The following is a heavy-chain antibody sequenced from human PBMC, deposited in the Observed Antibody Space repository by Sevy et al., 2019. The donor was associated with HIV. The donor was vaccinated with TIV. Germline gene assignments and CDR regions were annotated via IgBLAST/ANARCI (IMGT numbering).Heavy chain of an antibody. CDR3: ARGVADSKDYYYYGMDV. J-gene: IGHJ6*02. CDR2: IKQDGSEK. Sequence: GGYPRLSCAASGFTFSSYWMSWVRQAPGKGLEWVANIKQDGSEKYYVDSVKGRFTISRDNAKNSLYLQMNSLRAEDTAVYYCARGVADSKDYYYYGMDVWGQGTTVTVSS. CDR1: GFTFSSYW. V-gene: IGHV3-7*01. D-gene: IGHD4-4*01.